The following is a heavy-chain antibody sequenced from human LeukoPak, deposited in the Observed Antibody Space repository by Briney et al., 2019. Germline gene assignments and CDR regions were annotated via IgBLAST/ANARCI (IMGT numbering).Heavy chain of an antibody. CDR1: GYSFTSYW. CDR3: ARPLISGSRDDAFDI. Sequence: RGESLKISCKGSGYSFTSYWIGWVRQMPGKGLEWMGIIYPGDSDTRYSPSFQGQVTISADKSISTAYLQWSSLKASDTAMYYCARPLISGSRDDAFDIWGQGTMVTVSS. CDR2: IYPGDSDT. D-gene: IGHD1-26*01. V-gene: IGHV5-51*01. J-gene: IGHJ3*02.